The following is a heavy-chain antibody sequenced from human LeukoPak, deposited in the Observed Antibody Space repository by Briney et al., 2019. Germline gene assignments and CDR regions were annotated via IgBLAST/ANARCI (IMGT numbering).Heavy chain of an antibody. CDR2: MSGSGGST. Sequence: GGSLRLSCAASGFTFSSYAMSWVRQAPGKGLEWVSAMSGSGGSTYYADSVKGRFTISRDNSKNTLYLQMNSLRAEDTAVYYCAKYSGSSSPQYRYNWFDPCGQGTLVTVSS. D-gene: IGHD5-12*01. CDR3: AKYSGSSSPQYRYNWFDP. CDR1: GFTFSSYA. J-gene: IGHJ5*02. V-gene: IGHV3-23*01.